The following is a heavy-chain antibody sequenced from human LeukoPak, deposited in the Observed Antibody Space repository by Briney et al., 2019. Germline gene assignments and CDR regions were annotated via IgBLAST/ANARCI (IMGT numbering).Heavy chain of an antibody. D-gene: IGHD2-2*02. CDR1: GGTFSSYT. CDR2: IITILGIA. Sequence: SVKVSCKASGGTFSSYTISWVRQAPGQGLEWMGRIITILGIANYAQKFQGRVTITADKSTSTAYMELSSLRSEDTAVYYCARLLQENGYCSSTSCYSGGYFDYGGPRNLVTVSS. CDR3: ARLLQENGYCSSTSCYSGGYFDY. V-gene: IGHV1-69*02. J-gene: IGHJ4*02.